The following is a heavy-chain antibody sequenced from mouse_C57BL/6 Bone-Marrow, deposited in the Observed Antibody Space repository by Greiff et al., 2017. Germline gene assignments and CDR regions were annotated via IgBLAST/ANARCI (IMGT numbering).Heavy chain of an antibody. CDR1: GYTFTSYG. CDR2: IYPRSGNT. CDR3: ARSHYGSSRSDV. J-gene: IGHJ1*03. D-gene: IGHD1-1*01. V-gene: IGHV1-81*01. Sequence: QVQLQQPGAELARPGASVKLSCKASGYTFTSYGISWVKQRTGQGLEWIGEIYPRSGNTYYNEKFKGKATLTADKSSSTAYMELRSLTSEDSAVYFCARSHYGSSRSDVWGTGTTVTVPS.